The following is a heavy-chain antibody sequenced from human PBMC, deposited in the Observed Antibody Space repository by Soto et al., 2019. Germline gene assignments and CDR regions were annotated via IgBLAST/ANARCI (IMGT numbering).Heavy chain of an antibody. CDR3: ARAPLHETHTVMDCYFDS. J-gene: IGHJ4*02. Sequence: QMQLVQSGAEVKKPGSSVKVSCEASGDSISSYAISWVRQAPGEGLEWMGGIIPFLGSPRYPQNSQGRVTITADESTNTVYMELTSLRSEDTAVYYCARAPLHETHTVMDCYFDSWGQGTLVTVSS. V-gene: IGHV1-69*01. CDR1: GDSISSYA. CDR2: IIPFLGSP. D-gene: IGHD4-4*01.